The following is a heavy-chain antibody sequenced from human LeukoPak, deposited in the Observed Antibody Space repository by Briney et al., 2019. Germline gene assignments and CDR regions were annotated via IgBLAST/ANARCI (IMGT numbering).Heavy chain of an antibody. CDR2: IRNDGSDQ. CDR3: AKDAGYNYAYSFDY. J-gene: IGHJ4*02. Sequence: GGSLRLSCAASGFRFSGYGMHWVRQAPGKGLEWVAFIRNDGSDQNYADSVKGRFTISRDKSKNTLYLQMNSLRADDTAVYYCAKDAGYNYAYSFDYWGQGTLLTVSS. V-gene: IGHV3-30*02. D-gene: IGHD5-18*01. CDR1: GFRFSGYG.